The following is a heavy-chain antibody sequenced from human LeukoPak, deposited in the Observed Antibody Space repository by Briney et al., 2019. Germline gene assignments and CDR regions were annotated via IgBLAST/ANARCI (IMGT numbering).Heavy chain of an antibody. V-gene: IGHV4-31*03. Sequence: SQTLSLTCTVSGGSISSGGYYWSWIRQPPGKGLEWIGYTYYSGSTYYNPSLKSRVTISVDTSKNQFSLKLSSVTAADTAVYYCARGLTTVTPGENWFDPWGQGTLVTVSS. CDR1: GGSISSGGYY. CDR2: TYYSGST. CDR3: ARGLTTVTPGENWFDP. J-gene: IGHJ5*02. D-gene: IGHD4-11*01.